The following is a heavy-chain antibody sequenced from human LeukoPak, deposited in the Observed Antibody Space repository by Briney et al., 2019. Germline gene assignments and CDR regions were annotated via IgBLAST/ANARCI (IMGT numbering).Heavy chain of an antibody. V-gene: IGHV3-7*01. D-gene: IGHD6-13*01. CDR1: GFIFSNYW. CDR2: IKGDGSET. CDR3: AKDMSSIIAAAGTLDY. J-gene: IGHJ4*02. Sequence: GGSLRLSCAASGFIFSNYWMGWVRQAPGKGLEWVGNIKGDGSETYYVDSVKGRFTITRDNAKNSLYLQMNSLRAEDTAVYYCAKDMSSIIAAAGTLDYWGQGTLVTVSS.